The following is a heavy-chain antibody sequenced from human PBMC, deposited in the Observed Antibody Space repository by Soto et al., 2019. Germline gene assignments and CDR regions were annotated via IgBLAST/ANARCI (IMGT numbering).Heavy chain of an antibody. CDR1: GGSISSSSYY. CDR3: ARDVLLWFGDGGAPHPYNYSYMDV. Sequence: SETLSLTCTVSGGSISSSSYYWGWIRQPPGKGLEWIGSIYYSGSTYYNPSLKSRVTISVDTSKNQFSLKLSSVTAADTAVYYCARDVLLWFGDGGAPHPYNYSYMDVWGKGTRVTVS. V-gene: IGHV4-39*01. J-gene: IGHJ6*03. CDR2: IYYSGST. D-gene: IGHD3-10*01.